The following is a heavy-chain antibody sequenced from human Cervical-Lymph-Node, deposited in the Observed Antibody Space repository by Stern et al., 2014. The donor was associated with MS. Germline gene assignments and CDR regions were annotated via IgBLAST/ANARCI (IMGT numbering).Heavy chain of an antibody. CDR3: ARDGAETPTVKRLYYHYGMDV. V-gene: IGHV1-18*01. J-gene: IGHJ6*02. CDR1: GYTFTNYG. CDR2: ISTYNGNT. Sequence: QVQLVQSGGEVKKPGASVKVSCKASGYTFTNYGISWVRQAPGQGLEWMGWISTYNGNTNYAQKVQGRVTMTTDTSTTTAYMELRSLRSDDTAVYYCARDGAETPTVKRLYYHYGMDVWGQGTTVTVSS. D-gene: IGHD4/OR15-4a*01.